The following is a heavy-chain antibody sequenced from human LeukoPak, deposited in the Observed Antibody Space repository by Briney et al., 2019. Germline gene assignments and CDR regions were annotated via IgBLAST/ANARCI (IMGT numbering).Heavy chain of an antibody. J-gene: IGHJ4*02. CDR1: GYTFTGYY. D-gene: IGHD6-19*01. CDR3: ARFSSALGGY. V-gene: IGHV1-2*02. Sequence: ASVTVSCKASGYTFTGYYMHWVRQAPGQGLEWMGWINPNSGGTNYAQKSQGRVTMTRDTYISTAYMELSRLRSDDTAVYYCARFSSALGGYWGQGTLVTVSS. CDR2: INPNSGGT.